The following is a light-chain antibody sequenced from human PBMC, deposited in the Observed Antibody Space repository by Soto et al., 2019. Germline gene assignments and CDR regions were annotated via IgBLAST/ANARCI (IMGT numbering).Light chain of an antibody. CDR2: SNN. J-gene: IGLJ2*01. CDR1: SSNIGSNT. CDR3: AAWDDSLNGVV. Sequence: QPVLTQPPSASATPGQRVTISCSGGSSNIGSNTVNWYQQLPGTAPKLLIHSNNQRPSGVPDRFSGSKSGTSASLAISGRQSEDEADYYCAAWDDSLNGVVFGGGTKLTVL. V-gene: IGLV1-44*01.